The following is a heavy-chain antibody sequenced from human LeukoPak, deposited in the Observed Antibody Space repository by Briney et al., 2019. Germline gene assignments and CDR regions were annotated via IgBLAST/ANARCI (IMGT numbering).Heavy chain of an antibody. Sequence: SETLSLTCTVSGGPIRSSYYYWGWIRQPPGKGLEWIGSIYDSGSTYYNPSLKSRVTISVDTSKNQFSLKLNSVTAADTAVYYCARLGAGPTYYDFWSGYSSFYFDYWGQGTLVTVSS. D-gene: IGHD3-3*01. V-gene: IGHV4-39*01. CDR1: GGPIRSSYYY. CDR3: ARLGAGPTYYDFWSGYSSFYFDY. J-gene: IGHJ4*02. CDR2: IYDSGST.